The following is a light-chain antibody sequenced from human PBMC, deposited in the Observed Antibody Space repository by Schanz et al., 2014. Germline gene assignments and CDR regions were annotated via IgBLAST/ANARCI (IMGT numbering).Light chain of an antibody. CDR1: SSDVGGSNS. CDR3: SSYAGTNNFGV. V-gene: IGLV2-8*01. Sequence: QSVLTQPPSASGSPGQSVTISCTGTSSDVGGSNSVSWYQQLPGKAPKLVISEVSKRPSGVPDRFSGSKSGNTASLTVSGLQAEDEADYYCSSYAGTNNFGVFGGGTKVTVL. J-gene: IGLJ3*02. CDR2: EVS.